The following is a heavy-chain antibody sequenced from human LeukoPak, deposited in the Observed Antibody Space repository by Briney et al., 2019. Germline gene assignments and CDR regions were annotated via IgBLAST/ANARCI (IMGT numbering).Heavy chain of an antibody. D-gene: IGHD1-14*01. Sequence: GGSLRLSCAASGFTFSSYAMHWVRQAPGKGLEWVAVISYDGSNKYYADSVKGRFIISRDNSKNTLYLQMNSLRDEDTAVYYCAKFRKPMALVDAFDTWGQGIMVSVSS. CDR3: AKFRKPMALVDAFDT. CDR1: GFTFSSYA. V-gene: IGHV3-30*04. CDR2: ISYDGSNK. J-gene: IGHJ3*02.